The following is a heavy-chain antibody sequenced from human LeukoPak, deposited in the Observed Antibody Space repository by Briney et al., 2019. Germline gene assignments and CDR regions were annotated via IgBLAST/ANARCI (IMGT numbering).Heavy chain of an antibody. CDR1: GFTFSTYD. CDR3: AKGFDCGGD. J-gene: IGHJ4*02. D-gene: IGHD3-9*01. CDR2: ISGSGDST. Sequence: GGSLRLSCADSGFTFSTYDMTWVRQAPGKGLEWVSGISGSGDSTYYAASVKGRFTISRDNSKNTLYLQMNSLRAEDTALYYCAKGFDCGGDWGQGTLVTVSS. V-gene: IGHV3-23*01.